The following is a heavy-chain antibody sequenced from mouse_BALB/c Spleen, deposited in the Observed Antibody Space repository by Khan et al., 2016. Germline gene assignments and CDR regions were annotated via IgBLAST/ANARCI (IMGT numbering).Heavy chain of an antibody. J-gene: IGHJ2*01. CDR3: ARDYDGSSYFDD. CDR2: ISYSGST. V-gene: IGHV3-2*02. CDR1: GYSITSDYA. D-gene: IGHD1-1*01. Sequence: EVQLQESGPGLVKPSQSLSLTCTVTGYSITSDYAWNWIRQFPGNKLEWMGYISYSGSTSYNPSLKSRISITRDTSKNQFFLQLNSVTTEDTATYYCARDYDGSSYFDDWGQGTTLTVSS.